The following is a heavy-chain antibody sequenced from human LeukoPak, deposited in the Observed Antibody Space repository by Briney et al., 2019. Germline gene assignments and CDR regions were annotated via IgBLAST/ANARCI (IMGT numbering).Heavy chain of an antibody. CDR1: GDSISTYY. Sequence: SETLSLTCTVSGDSISTYYWSWIRQPPGKGLEWIGYMYYSGSTNYNPSLKSRVTISLDTHKNQFSLRLNSVTAADTAVYYCARGVAGYGPYDYWGQGTLVTVSS. D-gene: IGHD5-12*01. CDR2: MYYSGST. CDR3: ARGVAGYGPYDY. V-gene: IGHV4-59*01. J-gene: IGHJ4*02.